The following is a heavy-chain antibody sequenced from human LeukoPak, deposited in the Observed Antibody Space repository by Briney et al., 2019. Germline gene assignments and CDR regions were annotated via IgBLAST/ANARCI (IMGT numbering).Heavy chain of an antibody. CDR1: GFTFNAYY. CDR2: ISAYNGNT. D-gene: IGHD1-1*01. Sequence: ASVKLSCKASGFTFNAYYIHRVRQAPGQGLEWMGWISAYNGNTNYAQKLQGRVTMTTDTSTSTANMELRSLRSDDTAVYYCARGRPESPFDPWGQGTLVTVSS. V-gene: IGHV1-18*04. J-gene: IGHJ5*02. CDR3: ARGRPESPFDP.